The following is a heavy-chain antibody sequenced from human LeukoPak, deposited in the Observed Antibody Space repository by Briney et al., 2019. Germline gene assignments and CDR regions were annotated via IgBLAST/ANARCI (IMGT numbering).Heavy chain of an antibody. CDR3: ARVSIYSYGHFDF. J-gene: IGHJ4*02. V-gene: IGHV3-48*03. CDR1: GFTFSSYE. Sequence: GGSLRLSCAASGFTFSSYEMNWARQAPGKGLEWVSYISGSGYTIYYADSVKGRFTISRDNAKNSLYLQMSSLRAEDTAVYYCARVSIYSYGHFDFWGQGTLVTVSS. D-gene: IGHD5-18*01. CDR2: ISGSGYTI.